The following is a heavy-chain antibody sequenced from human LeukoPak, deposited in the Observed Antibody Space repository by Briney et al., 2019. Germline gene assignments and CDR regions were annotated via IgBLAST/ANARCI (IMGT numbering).Heavy chain of an antibody. V-gene: IGHV3-23*01. J-gene: IGHJ3*02. Sequence: GGSLRLSCAASGFTFNNYAMSWFRQTPGKGLEWVSAISGSGDRTYYAESVKGRFTISRDNSKNTLYLQMNSLRAEDTAVYYCATPHDGYNHADAFDIWGQGTMVTVSS. D-gene: IGHD5-24*01. CDR2: ISGSGDRT. CDR3: ATPHDGYNHADAFDI. CDR1: GFTFNNYA.